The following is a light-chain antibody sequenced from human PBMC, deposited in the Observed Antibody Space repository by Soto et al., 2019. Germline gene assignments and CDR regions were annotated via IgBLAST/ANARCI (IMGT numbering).Light chain of an antibody. Sequence: EIVLTQSPATLSLSPGDRATLSCRASQSVSSYLAWYQQKPGQAPRLLIYDASNRATGIPPRFSGSGSGTDFTRTISSLEPEDFAVYYCQQRSNWPLTCGGGTKVEIK. CDR3: QQRSNWPLT. J-gene: IGKJ4*01. CDR1: QSVSSY. V-gene: IGKV3-11*01. CDR2: DAS.